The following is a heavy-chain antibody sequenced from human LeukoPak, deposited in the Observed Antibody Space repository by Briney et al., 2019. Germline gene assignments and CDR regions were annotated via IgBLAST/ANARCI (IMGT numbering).Heavy chain of an antibody. V-gene: IGHV3-74*01. Sequence: PGGSLRLSCAASGFTFSSYWMHWVRQAPGKGLVWVSRINSDGSSTSYADSVKGRFTISRDNAKNTLYLQMNSLRAEDTAVYYCARDGPLDDYGDQNQGYWGQGTLVTVSS. D-gene: IGHD4-17*01. CDR1: GFTFSSYW. CDR3: ARDGPLDDYGDQNQGY. CDR2: INSDGSST. J-gene: IGHJ4*02.